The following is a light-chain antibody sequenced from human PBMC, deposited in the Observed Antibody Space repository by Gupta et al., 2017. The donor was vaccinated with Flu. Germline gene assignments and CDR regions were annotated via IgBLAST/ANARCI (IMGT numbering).Light chain of an antibody. CDR2: DVS. V-gene: IGLV2-14*01. J-gene: IGLJ1*01. CDR3: SSYTSTSNVYV. Sequence: QSALTQPASVSGSPVQSITISCTGTSSDVGGSNYVSWYQQHPGKAPKLVIYDVSNRPSGVSSRFPGSKSGNTASLTIAGLQAEEETDYYCSSYTSTSNVYVFGTGTKVTVL. CDR1: SSDVGGSNY.